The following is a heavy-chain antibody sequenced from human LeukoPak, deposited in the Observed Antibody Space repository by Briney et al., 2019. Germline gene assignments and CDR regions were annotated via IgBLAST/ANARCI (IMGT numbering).Heavy chain of an antibody. CDR3: ARAPPYCSGGACYSDY. CDR2: IWYDGNNK. Sequence: GGSLRLSCAASGFSLSTYGMHWVRQAPGKGLEWVAVIWYDGNNKYYADSVKGRFTISRDNSKNTLFLQMNSLRAEDSAVYYCARAPPYCSGGACYSDYWGQGTLVTVSS. V-gene: IGHV3-33*01. J-gene: IGHJ4*02. CDR1: GFSLSTYG. D-gene: IGHD2-15*01.